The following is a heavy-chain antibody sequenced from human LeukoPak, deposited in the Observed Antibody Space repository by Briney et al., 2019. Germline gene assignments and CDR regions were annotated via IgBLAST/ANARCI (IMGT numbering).Heavy chain of an antibody. CDR1: GFTFSSYS. D-gene: IGHD3-3*01. CDR2: ISSSSSYI. V-gene: IGHV3-21*01. CDR3: AREQSGPYYYGMDV. J-gene: IGHJ6*02. Sequence: GGSLRLSCAASGFTFSSYSMNWVRQVPGKGLEWVSSISSSSSYIYYADSVKGRFTISRDNAKNSLYLQMNSLRAEDTAVYYCAREQSGPYYYGMDVWGQGTTVTVSS.